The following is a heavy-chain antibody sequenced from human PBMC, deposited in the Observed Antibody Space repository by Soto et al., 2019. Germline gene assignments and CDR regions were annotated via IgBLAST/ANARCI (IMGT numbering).Heavy chain of an antibody. V-gene: IGHV4-34*01. CDR3: ASGPVYCSSTSCPEPIDY. CDR2: INHSGST. Sequence: SETLSLTCAVYGGSFSGYYWSWIRQPPGKGLEWIGEINHSGSTNYNPSLKSRVTISVDTSKNQFSLKLSSVTAADTAVYYCASGPVYCSSTSCPEPIDYWGQGTLVTVSS. J-gene: IGHJ4*02. D-gene: IGHD2-2*01. CDR1: GGSFSGYY.